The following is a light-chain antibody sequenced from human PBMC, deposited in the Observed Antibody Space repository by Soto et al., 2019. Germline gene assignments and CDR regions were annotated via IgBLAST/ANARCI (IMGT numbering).Light chain of an antibody. CDR3: QHYDNLFADT. Sequence: DIQMTQSPSSLSASVGDRVTITCQASQDISNYLNCYQQKPGKAPKLLIYDASNLQTGVPSRFSGGGSGTDFSFTISSLQPEDIATYYCQHYDNLFADTFGQGTKLEI. CDR1: QDISNY. J-gene: IGKJ2*01. V-gene: IGKV1-33*01. CDR2: DAS.